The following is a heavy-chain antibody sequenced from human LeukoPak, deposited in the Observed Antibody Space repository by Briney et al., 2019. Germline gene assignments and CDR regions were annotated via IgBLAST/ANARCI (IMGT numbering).Heavy chain of an antibody. Sequence: SETLSLTYTVSGGSISSYYWSWIRQPPGKGLEWIGYIYYSGSTNYNPSLKSRVTISVDTSKNQFSLKLSSVTAADTAVYYCARGGSGTYYHYWGQGTLVTVSS. CDR3: ARGGSGTYYHY. D-gene: IGHD1-26*01. CDR1: GGSISSYY. V-gene: IGHV4-59*08. CDR2: IYYSGST. J-gene: IGHJ4*02.